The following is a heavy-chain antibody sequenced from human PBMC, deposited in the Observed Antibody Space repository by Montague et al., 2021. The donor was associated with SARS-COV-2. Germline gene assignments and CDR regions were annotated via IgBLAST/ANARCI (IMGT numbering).Heavy chain of an antibody. CDR1: GGSISSSSYY. Sequence: SETLSLTCTVSGGSISSSSYYWGWIRQPPGKGLEWIGCIYYSGSTYYNPSLKSRVTISVDTSKNQFSLKLSSVTAADTAVYYCDVSSEEEYYFDYWGQGTLVTVSS. CDR3: DVSSEEEYYFDY. J-gene: IGHJ4*02. V-gene: IGHV4-39*01. D-gene: IGHD3-22*01. CDR2: IYYSGST.